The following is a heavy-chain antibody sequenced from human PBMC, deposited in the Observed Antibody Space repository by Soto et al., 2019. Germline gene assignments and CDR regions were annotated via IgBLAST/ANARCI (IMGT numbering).Heavy chain of an antibody. CDR1: GFTFSSYG. V-gene: IGHV3-33*01. Sequence: QVQLVESGGGVVQPGRSLRLSCAASGFTFSSYGMHWVRQAPGKGLEWVAVIWYDGSNKYYADSVKGRFTISRDNSRNTLYLQKNSLRAEDTAVYYCAREWEIAAAGNRNWFDPWGQGTLVTVSS. CDR3: AREWEIAAAGNRNWFDP. CDR2: IWYDGSNK. J-gene: IGHJ5*02. D-gene: IGHD6-13*01.